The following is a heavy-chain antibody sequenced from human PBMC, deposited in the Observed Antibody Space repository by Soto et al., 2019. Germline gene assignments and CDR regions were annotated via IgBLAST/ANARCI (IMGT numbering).Heavy chain of an antibody. CDR2: INVGHGNT. CDR3: SREISGWWTTSCDFGLDV. CDR1: GYTFANYA. V-gene: IGHV1-3*01. D-gene: IGHD2-15*01. J-gene: IGHJ6*02. Sequence: QVRLVQSGTEVKKPGASVMVSCKDTGYTFANYAIHWLRQAPGQDVEWMGWINVGHGNTRNSQKFQGRGTFTRDTDETTATVEVGRMRFEDAAIYLCSREISGWWTTSCDFGLDVWGQGTTVIVSS.